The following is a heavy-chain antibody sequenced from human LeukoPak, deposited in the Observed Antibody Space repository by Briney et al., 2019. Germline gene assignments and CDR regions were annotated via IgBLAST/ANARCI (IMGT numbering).Heavy chain of an antibody. J-gene: IGHJ6*04. V-gene: IGHV3-30-3*01. CDR3: ARASITMVRGAGDYGMDV. D-gene: IGHD3-10*01. CDR1: GFTFSSYA. Sequence: GRSLRLSCAASGFTFSSYAMHWVRQAPGKGLEWVAVISYDGSNKYYADSVKGRFTISRDNSKNTLYLQMNSLRAEDTAVYYCARASITMVRGAGDYGMDVWGKGTTVTVSS. CDR2: ISYDGSNK.